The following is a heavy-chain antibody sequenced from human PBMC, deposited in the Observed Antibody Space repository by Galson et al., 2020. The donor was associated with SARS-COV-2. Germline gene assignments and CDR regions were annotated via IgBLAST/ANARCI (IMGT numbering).Heavy chain of an antibody. CDR2: VTSKTDGGTT. Sequence: GESLKIYCAASGFTYSNAWMSWVRQAPGKGLEWVGRVTSKTDGGTTDYAAPVKGRFIISRDDSKNTLYLQMDSLKTEDTAVYYCTWTTVTLQWDFWGQGTQVTVSS. D-gene: IGHD4-17*01. J-gene: IGHJ4*02. V-gene: IGHV3-15*01. CDR3: TWTTVTLQWDF. CDR1: GFTYSNAW.